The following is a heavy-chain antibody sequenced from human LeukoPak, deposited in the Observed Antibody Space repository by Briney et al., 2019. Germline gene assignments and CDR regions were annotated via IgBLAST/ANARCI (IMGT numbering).Heavy chain of an antibody. CDR2: INPTGGST. D-gene: IGHD6-13*01. J-gene: IGHJ4*02. Sequence: PRASVKVSCTASGYTFTTYYIHWVRQAPGQGLEWMGIINPTGGSTTYAQKFQGKVTMTRDTSTSTVFMELNSLRSEDTAVYYCALYSSTWYWGQGTLVTVSS. CDR3: ALYSSTWY. V-gene: IGHV1-46*01. CDR1: GYTFTTYY.